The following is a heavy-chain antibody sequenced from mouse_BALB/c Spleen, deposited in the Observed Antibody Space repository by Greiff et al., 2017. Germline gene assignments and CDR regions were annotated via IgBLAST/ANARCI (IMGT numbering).Heavy chain of an antibody. J-gene: IGHJ3*01. V-gene: IGHV3-2*02. CDR1: GYSITSDYA. CDR3: ARGDGYAFAY. D-gene: IGHD2-2*01. Sequence: EVQLVESGPGLVKPSQSLSLTCTVTGYSITSDYAWNWIRQFPGNKLEWMGYISYSGSTSYNPSLKSRISITRDTSKNQFFLQLNSVTTEDTATYYCARGDGYAFAYWGQGTLVTVSA. CDR2: ISYSGST.